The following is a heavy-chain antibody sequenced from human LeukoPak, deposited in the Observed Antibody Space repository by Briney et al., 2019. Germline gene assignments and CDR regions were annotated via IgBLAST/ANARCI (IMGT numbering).Heavy chain of an antibody. CDR1: GFTFSSYW. J-gene: IGHJ4*02. Sequence: PGGSLRLSCAASGFTFSSYWMHWVRQAPGKGLVWVSRINSDGSSTSYADSVKGRFTISRDNAKNTLYLQMNSLRAEDTAVYYCARFGYDSSGYPNSFDYWGQGTLVTVSS. CDR2: INSDGSST. V-gene: IGHV3-74*01. CDR3: ARFGYDSSGYPNSFDY. D-gene: IGHD3-22*01.